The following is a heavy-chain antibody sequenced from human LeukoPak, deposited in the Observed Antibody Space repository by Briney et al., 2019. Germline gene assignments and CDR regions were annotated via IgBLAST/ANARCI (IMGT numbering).Heavy chain of an antibody. Sequence: SETLSLTCTVSGGSISSYYWSWIRQPPGKGLEWIAYISDIGSINYNPSLKSRVTISLDTSKNQFSLKLSSVTAADTAVYYCARSGTIQIQTTMIVPGFDYWGQGTLVTVSS. CDR2: ISDIGSI. CDR1: GGSISSYY. CDR3: ARSGTIQIQTTMIVPGFDY. V-gene: IGHV4-59*01. D-gene: IGHD3-22*01. J-gene: IGHJ4*02.